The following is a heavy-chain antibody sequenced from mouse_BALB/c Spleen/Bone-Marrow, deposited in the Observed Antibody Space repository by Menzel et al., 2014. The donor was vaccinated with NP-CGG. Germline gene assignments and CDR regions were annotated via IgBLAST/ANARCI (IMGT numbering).Heavy chain of an antibody. J-gene: IGHJ1*01. V-gene: IGHV7-3*02. CDR2: TRNKANGYTT. CDR3: ARDENVGIYWYFDV. Sequence: EVQLVESGGGSVQPGGSLRLSCATSGFTFXDYYMSWVRQPPGKALEWLGFTRNKANGYTTEYSASAKGRFTISRDNSQRILYLQMNTLRAEDSATYYCARDENVGIYWYFDVWGAGTTVIVSS. CDR1: GFTFXDYY.